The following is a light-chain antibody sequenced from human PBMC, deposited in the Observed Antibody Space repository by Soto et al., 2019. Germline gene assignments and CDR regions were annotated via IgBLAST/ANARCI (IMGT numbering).Light chain of an antibody. CDR2: SNN. CDR1: SSNIGINP. V-gene: IGLV1-44*01. J-gene: IGLJ1*01. Sequence: QSVLAQPPSASGTPGQWVTISCSGSSSNIGINPVNWYQQFPGTAPKLLIYSNNQRHSGVPDRFYGSKSGTSASLAIGGLRSEDEADYYCAAWDDSLHGHNYVFGRGTKVTVL. CDR3: AAWDDSLHGHNYV.